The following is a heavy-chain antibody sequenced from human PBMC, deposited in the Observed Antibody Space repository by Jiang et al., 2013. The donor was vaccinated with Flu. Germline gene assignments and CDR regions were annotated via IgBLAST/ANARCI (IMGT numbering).Heavy chain of an antibody. J-gene: IGHJ4*02. D-gene: IGHD6-19*01. CDR1: GYTFTSYY. Sequence: SVKVSCKASGYTFTSYYMHWVRQAPGQGLEWMGIINPSGGSTSYAQKFQGRVTMARDTSTSTVYMELSSLRSEDTAVYYCASSQYSSGWYDYWGQGTLVTVSS. CDR3: ASSQYSSGWYDY. CDR2: INPSGGST. V-gene: IGHV1-46*01.